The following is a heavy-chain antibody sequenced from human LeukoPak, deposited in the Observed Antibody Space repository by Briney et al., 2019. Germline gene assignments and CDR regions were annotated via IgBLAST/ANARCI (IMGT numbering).Heavy chain of an antibody. CDR1: GFTLSAYT. CDR3: VRDAYGAHFDY. J-gene: IGHJ4*02. D-gene: IGHD2-21*01. CDR2: LTRGGDNDI. V-gene: IGHV3-21*06. Sequence: KSGGSLRLSCIASGFTLSAYTMNWVRQAPGEGLEWVSTLTRGGDNDIHYADSVKGRFTISRDNSKNSLYLQMNSLRADDTAVYFCVRDAYGAHFDYWGQGTLVTVSS.